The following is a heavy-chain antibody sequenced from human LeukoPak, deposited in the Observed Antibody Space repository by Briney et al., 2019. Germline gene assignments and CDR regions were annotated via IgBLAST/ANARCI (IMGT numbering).Heavy chain of an antibody. CDR3: ARDRITMVRGVYNWFDP. CDR2: INPSGGST. V-gene: IGHV1-46*01. J-gene: IGHJ5*02. D-gene: IGHD3-10*01. CDR1: GYTFTSYY. Sequence: ASVKVSCKASGYTFTSYYMHWVRQAPGQGLEWMGIINPSGGSTSYAQKFQGRVTMTRDTSTSTVYMELSSRRSEDTAVYYCARDRITMVRGVYNWFDPWGQGTLVTVSS.